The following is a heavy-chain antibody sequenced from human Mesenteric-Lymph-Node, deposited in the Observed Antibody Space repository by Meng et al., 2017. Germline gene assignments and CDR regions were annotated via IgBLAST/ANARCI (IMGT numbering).Heavy chain of an antibody. D-gene: IGHD3/OR15-3a*01. Sequence: GESLKISCAASGFIVTCNYMNWVRQGPGKGLEWGSIIYSGIADSVKGRFTISRDNSKNTLYLQMNSLRPEDTAVYYCAGGLGIWAFDMWGQGTVVTVSS. CDR1: GFIVTCNY. J-gene: IGHJ3*02. V-gene: IGHV3-66*02. CDR2: IYSG. CDR3: AGGLGIWAFDM.